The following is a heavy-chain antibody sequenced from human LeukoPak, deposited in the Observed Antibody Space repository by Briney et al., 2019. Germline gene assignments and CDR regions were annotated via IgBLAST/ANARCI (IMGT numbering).Heavy chain of an antibody. D-gene: IGHD2-2*01. Sequence: GASVKVSCKASGYTFTSYDINWVRQATGQGLEWMGIINPSGGSTSYAQKFQGRVTMTRDTSTSTVYMELSSLRSEDTAVYYCARDDSSTSCLDYWGQGTLVTVSS. CDR3: ARDDSSTSCLDY. CDR1: GYTFTSYD. J-gene: IGHJ4*02. V-gene: IGHV1-46*01. CDR2: INPSGGST.